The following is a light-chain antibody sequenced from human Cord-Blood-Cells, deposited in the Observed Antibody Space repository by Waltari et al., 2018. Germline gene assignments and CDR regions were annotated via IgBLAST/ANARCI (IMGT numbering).Light chain of an antibody. CDR1: SSDVGSHNL. V-gene: IGLV2-23*03. CDR3: CSYAGSSTFERV. J-gene: IGLJ3*02. Sequence: QSALTQPASVSGSPGQSITISCTGTSSDVGSHNLVSLYQQHPGKAPKLMIYEGSKRPSGVSNRFSGSKSGNTASLTISGLQAEDEADYYCCSYAGSSTFERVFGGGTKLTVL. CDR2: EGS.